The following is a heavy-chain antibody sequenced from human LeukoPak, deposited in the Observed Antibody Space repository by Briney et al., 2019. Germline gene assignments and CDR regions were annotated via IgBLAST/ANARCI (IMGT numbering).Heavy chain of an antibody. CDR2: IRSKANSYAT. V-gene: IGHV3-73*01. J-gene: IGHJ3*02. CDR3: ARFTPRYLGAFDI. D-gene: IGHD3-9*01. CDR1: GFTFSGSA. Sequence: GGSLRLSCAASGFTFSGSAMHWVRQASGKGLEWVGRIRSKANSYATAYAASVKGRFTISRDDSKNTAYLQMNSLRAEDTAVYYCARFTPRYLGAFDIWGQGTMVTVSS.